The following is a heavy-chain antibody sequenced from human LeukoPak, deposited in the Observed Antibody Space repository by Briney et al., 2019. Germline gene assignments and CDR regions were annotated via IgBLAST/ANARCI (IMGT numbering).Heavy chain of an antibody. Sequence: ASVKVSCKASGYTFTGYYMHWVRQAPGQGLEWMGWINPNRGGTNYAQKFQGRVTMTRDTSISTAYMELSRLRSDDTAVYYCARGSLSLGAVVTPFDYWGQGTLVTVSS. CDR1: GYTFTGYY. CDR3: ARGSLSLGAVVTPFDY. CDR2: INPNRGGT. J-gene: IGHJ4*02. V-gene: IGHV1-2*02. D-gene: IGHD4-23*01.